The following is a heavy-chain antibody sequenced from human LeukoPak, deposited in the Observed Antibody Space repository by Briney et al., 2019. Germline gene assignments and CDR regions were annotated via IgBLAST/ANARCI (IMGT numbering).Heavy chain of an antibody. CDR2: IYYSGST. D-gene: IGHD3-22*01. CDR3: ARRGDYYYDSSGYYDLQTGSWFDP. CDR1: GGSISSSSYY. V-gene: IGHV4-39*01. Sequence: SETLSLTCTVSGGSISSSSYYWGWIRQPPGKGLEWIGSIYYSGSTYYNPSLKSRVTISVDTSKNQFSLKLSSVTAADTAVYYCARRGDYYYDSSGYYDLQTGSWFDPWGQGTLVTVSS. J-gene: IGHJ5*02.